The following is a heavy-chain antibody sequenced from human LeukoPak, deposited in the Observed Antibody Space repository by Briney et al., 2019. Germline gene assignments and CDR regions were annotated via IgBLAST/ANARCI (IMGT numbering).Heavy chain of an antibody. CDR2: IYGGGST. CDR3: AKDPHYDSSGYNYQGYFDY. CDR1: GFTVSSNY. Sequence: GSLRLSCAASGFTVSSNYMSWVRQAPGKGLEWVSVIYGGGSTKYADSVKGRFTTSRDNSKNTLYLQMNSLRAEDTAVYNCAKDPHYDSSGYNYQGYFDYWGQGTLVTVSS. J-gene: IGHJ4*02. V-gene: IGHV3-53*01. D-gene: IGHD3-22*01.